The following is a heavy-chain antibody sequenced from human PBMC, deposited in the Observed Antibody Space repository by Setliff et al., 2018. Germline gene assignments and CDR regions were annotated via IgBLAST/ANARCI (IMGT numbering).Heavy chain of an antibody. CDR2: ISAYNGNT. CDR1: GYTFTSYG. J-gene: IGHJ3*02. Sequence: ASVKVSCKASGYTFTSYGISWVRQAPGQGLEWMGWISAYNGNTNYAQKPQGRVTMTTDTSTSTAYMELRSLRSDDTAVYYCARVLFHCSSTSCYLDAFDIWGQGTMVTVSS. D-gene: IGHD2-2*01. CDR3: ARVLFHCSSTSCYLDAFDI. V-gene: IGHV1-18*01.